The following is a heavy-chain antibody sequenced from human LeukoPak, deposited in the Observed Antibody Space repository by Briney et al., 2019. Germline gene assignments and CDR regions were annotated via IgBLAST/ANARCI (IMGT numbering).Heavy chain of an antibody. J-gene: IGHJ4*02. CDR3: ARLYDSSGYYYPFDY. Sequence: SETLSLTCTVSGGSISSSSYYWGWIRQPPGKGLEWIGYIYYSGSTNYNPSLKSRVTISVGTSKNHFSLKLSSVTAADTAVYYCARLYDSSGYYYPFDYWGQGTLVTVSS. V-gene: IGHV4-61*05. CDR1: GGSISSSSYY. CDR2: IYYSGST. D-gene: IGHD3-22*01.